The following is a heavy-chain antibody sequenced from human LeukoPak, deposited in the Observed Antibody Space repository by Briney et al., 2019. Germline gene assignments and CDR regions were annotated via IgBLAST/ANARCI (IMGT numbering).Heavy chain of an antibody. V-gene: IGHV3-73*01. CDR1: GFTFSGSA. Sequence: GGSLRLSCAASGFTFSGSAMHWVRQASGKGLEWVGRIKSKANSYATAYAATVKGRFTISRDDSKNTAYLRMSSLKTEDTAVYYCTRQSGDYWGQGTLVTVSS. J-gene: IGHJ4*02. CDR3: TRQSGDY. CDR2: IKSKANSYAT.